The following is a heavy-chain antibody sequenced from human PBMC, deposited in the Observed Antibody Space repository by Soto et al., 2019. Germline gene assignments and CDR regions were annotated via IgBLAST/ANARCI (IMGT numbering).Heavy chain of an antibody. J-gene: IGHJ4*02. CDR3: ARHYYGSGSYWIDY. D-gene: IGHD3-10*01. Sequence: GGSLRLPCAASGFTFGSYCMSWVRQAPGKGLEWVANIKQDGREKYHVDSVKGRFTVSRDNSINSLYLQMNSLRAEDTVVYHCARHYYGSGSYWIDYWGRGTLVTVSS. V-gene: IGHV3-7*01. CDR2: IKQDGREK. CDR1: GFTFGSYC.